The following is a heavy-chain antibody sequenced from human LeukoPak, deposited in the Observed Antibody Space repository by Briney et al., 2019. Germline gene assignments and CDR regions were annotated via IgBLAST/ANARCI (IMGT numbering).Heavy chain of an antibody. D-gene: IGHD1-7*01. CDR1: VYTFTGYY. CDR3: ARESLTGTIDY. J-gene: IGHJ4*02. V-gene: IGHV1-2*02. CDR2: INPNSGGT. Sequence: GASVKVSCKASVYTFTGYYMHWVRQAPGQGLEWMGWINPNSGGTNDAQKFQGRVTMTRDTSIRPAYMELSRLRSDDTDVYYCARESLTGTIDYWGQGTLVTVSS.